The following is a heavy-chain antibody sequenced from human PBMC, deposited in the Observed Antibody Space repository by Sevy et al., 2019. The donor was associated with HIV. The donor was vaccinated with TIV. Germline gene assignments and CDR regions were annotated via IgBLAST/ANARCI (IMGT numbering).Heavy chain of an antibody. V-gene: IGHV4-59*01. D-gene: IGHD1-1*01. Sequence: SETLSLTCSVSGGSISSYFWTWVRQSPGKGLEWIGNIYFTGNTDYSPSLKSRVTLSLYTSKSQFSLTLNSVTAADTAIYFCARDSTTRPGVLDYWGQGTLVTVSS. CDR1: GGSISSYF. J-gene: IGHJ4*02. CDR2: IYFTGNT. CDR3: ARDSTTRPGVLDY.